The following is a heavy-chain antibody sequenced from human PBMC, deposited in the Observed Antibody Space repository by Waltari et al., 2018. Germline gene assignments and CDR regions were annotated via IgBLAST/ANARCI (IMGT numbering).Heavy chain of an antibody. J-gene: IGHJ5*02. D-gene: IGHD6-25*01. CDR1: GYTFTGYY. V-gene: IGHV1-2*02. Sequence: QVQLVQSGAEVKKPGASVKVSCKASGYTFTGYYMHWVRQAPGQGLEWMGCINPNSGGTNYAQKFQGRVTMTRDTSISTAYMELSRLRSDDTAVYYCARVLAATEPLYWFDPWGQGTLVTVSS. CDR3: ARVLAATEPLYWFDP. CDR2: INPNSGGT.